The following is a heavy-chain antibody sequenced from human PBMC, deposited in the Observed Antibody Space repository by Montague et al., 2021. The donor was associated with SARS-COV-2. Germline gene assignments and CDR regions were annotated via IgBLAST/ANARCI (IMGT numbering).Heavy chain of an antibody. V-gene: IGHV4-4*02. J-gene: IGHJ4*02. CDR1: GGSISSSNC. CDR3: ASRGAGWFGSNPERFDY. Sequence: SETLSLTCAVSGGSISSSNCWSWVRHPPWKGLEWIGEIYHSGRTXYNPALKSRVTISVDKSKNQFSLKLSSVTAADTAVYYCASRGAGWFGSNPERFDYWGQGTLVTVSS. D-gene: IGHD3-10*01. CDR2: IYHSGRT.